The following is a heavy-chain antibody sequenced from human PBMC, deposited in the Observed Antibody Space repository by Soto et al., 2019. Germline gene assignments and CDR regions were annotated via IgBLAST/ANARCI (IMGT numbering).Heavy chain of an antibody. CDR2: INPNRAGT. CDR3: AREPATAKPEGVDF. CDR1: GYTFSDYY. Sequence: ASVKVSCKASGYTFSDYYIHWVRQAPGQGLEWMGWINPNRAGTKYAPKFQGGVTMTRDTSITTAYMELSRLRSGDTAVYYCAREPATAKPEGVDFWGQGTLVTVSS. D-gene: IGHD1-1*01. V-gene: IGHV1-2*02. J-gene: IGHJ4*02.